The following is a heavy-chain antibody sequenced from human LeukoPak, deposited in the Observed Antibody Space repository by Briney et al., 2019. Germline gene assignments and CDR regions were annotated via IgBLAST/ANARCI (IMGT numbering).Heavy chain of an antibody. CDR1: GFTFRSYG. Sequence: GGSLRLSCAASGFTFRSYGMHWVRQAPGKGLEWVAIIRYDGTNKYYADSVKGRFTISRDNSKNTLYLQMNSLRAEDTAVYYCAKVPMVRGADLLDYWGQGTLVTVSS. CDR3: AKVPMVRGADLLDY. J-gene: IGHJ4*02. CDR2: IRYDGTNK. D-gene: IGHD3-10*01. V-gene: IGHV3-30*02.